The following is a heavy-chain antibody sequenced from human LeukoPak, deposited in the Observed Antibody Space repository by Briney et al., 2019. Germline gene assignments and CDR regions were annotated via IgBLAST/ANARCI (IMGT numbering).Heavy chain of an antibody. V-gene: IGHV3-30*02. D-gene: IGHD3-10*01. CDR2: IRYGGSNK. J-gene: IGHJ4*02. CDR3: AKEKGGRFLMVRGVSDY. Sequence: PGGSLRLSCAASGFTFSSYAMSWVRQAPGKGLEWVAFIRYGGSNKYYADSVKGRFTISRDNSKNTLYLQMNSLRAEDTAVYYCAKEKGGRFLMVRGVSDYWGQGTLVTVSS. CDR1: GFTFSSYA.